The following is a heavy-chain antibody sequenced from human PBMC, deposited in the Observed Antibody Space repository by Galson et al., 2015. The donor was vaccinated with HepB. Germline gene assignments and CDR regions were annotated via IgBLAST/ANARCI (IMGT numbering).Heavy chain of an antibody. D-gene: IGHD2-2*01. J-gene: IGHJ5*02. V-gene: IGHV1-2*02. Sequence: SVKVSCKASGYTFTGYYMHWVRQAPGQGLEWMGWINPNSGGTNYAQKFQGRVTMTRDTSISTAYMELSRLRSDDTAVYYCARDRVVPAASDDWFDPWGQGTLVTVSS. CDR1: GYTFTGYY. CDR3: ARDRVVPAASDDWFDP. CDR2: INPNSGGT.